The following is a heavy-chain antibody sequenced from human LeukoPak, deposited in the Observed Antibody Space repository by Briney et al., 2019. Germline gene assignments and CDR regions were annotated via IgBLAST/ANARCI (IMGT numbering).Heavy chain of an antibody. CDR3: ARTPRQWLVPFDY. D-gene: IGHD6-19*01. CDR1: GGSISSYY. Sequence: SETLSLTCTVSGGSISSYYWSWIRQPLGKGLEWIGYIYYSGSTNYNPSLKSRVTISVDTSKNQFSLKLSSVTAADTAVYYCARTPRQWLVPFDYWGQGTLVTVSS. V-gene: IGHV4-59*01. J-gene: IGHJ4*02. CDR2: IYYSGST.